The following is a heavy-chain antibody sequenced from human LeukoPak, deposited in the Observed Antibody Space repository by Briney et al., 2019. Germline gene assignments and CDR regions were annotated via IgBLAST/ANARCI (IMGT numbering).Heavy chain of an antibody. V-gene: IGHV1-69*05. D-gene: IGHD3-10*01. CDR3: ARDMSELLVSYSSHLSHYFDY. CDR2: IIPIFGTA. Sequence: ASVKVSCKASGGTFSSYAISWVRQAPGQGLEWMGGIIPIFGTANYAQKFQGRVTMTRDTSTSTVYMELSSLRSEDTAVYYCARDMSELLVSYSSHLSHYFDYWGQGTLVTVSS. CDR1: GGTFSSYA. J-gene: IGHJ4*02.